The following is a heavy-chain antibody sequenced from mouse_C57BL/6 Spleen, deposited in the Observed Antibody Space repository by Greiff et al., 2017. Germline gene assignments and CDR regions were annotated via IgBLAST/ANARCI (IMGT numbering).Heavy chain of an antibody. V-gene: IGHV5-4*01. CDR2: ISDGGSYT. Sequence: EVQLVESGGGLVKPGGSLKLSCAASGFTFSSYAMSWVRQTPEKRLEWVATISDGGSYTYYPDNVKGRFTISRDNAKNNLYLQMSHLKSEDTARYYCAREPGGFLAWFAYWGQGTLVTVSA. CDR3: AREPGGFLAWFAY. CDR1: GFTFSSYA. J-gene: IGHJ3*01.